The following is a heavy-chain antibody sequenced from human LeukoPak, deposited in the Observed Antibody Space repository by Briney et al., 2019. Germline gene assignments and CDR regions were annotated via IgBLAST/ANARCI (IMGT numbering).Heavy chain of an antibody. J-gene: IGHJ6*02. CDR3: ARGGYYYGYYYGMDV. Sequence: PSETLSLTCTVSGGSISSYYWSWIRQPAGKGLEWIGRIYTSGSTNYNPSLKSRVTMSVDMSKNQFSLKLSSVTAADTAVYYCARGGYYYGYYYGMDVWGQGTTVTVSS. CDR1: GGSISSYY. V-gene: IGHV4-4*07. CDR2: IYTSGST. D-gene: IGHD3-22*01.